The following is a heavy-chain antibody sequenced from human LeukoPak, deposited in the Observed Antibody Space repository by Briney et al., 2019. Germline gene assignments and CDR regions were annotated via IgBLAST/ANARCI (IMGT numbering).Heavy chain of an antibody. D-gene: IGHD3-10*01. Sequence: GGSLRLSCAASGFTFSRYNMNWVRQAPGEGREWVSSINSSRSYIYYADSVKGRFTISRDNARNSLYLQMNSLRAEDTAVYYCARGLDNYGSGSSDWGQGTLVTVSS. CDR2: INSSRSYI. CDR3: ARGLDNYGSGSSD. CDR1: GFTFSRYN. J-gene: IGHJ4*02. V-gene: IGHV3-21*01.